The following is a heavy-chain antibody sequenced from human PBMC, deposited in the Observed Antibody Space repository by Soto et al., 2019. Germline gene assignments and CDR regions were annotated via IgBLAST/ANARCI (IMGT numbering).Heavy chain of an antibody. CDR1: GYSFTSYW. CDR3: ARGVGYCSSTSCEPLDY. Sequence: GESLKISCKGSGYSFTSYWISWVRQMPGKGLEWMGRIDPSDSYTNYSPPFQGHVTISADKSISTAYLQWSSLKASDTAMYYCARGVGYCSSTSCEPLDYWGQGTLVTVSS. V-gene: IGHV5-10-1*01. D-gene: IGHD2-2*01. CDR2: IDPSDSYT. J-gene: IGHJ4*02.